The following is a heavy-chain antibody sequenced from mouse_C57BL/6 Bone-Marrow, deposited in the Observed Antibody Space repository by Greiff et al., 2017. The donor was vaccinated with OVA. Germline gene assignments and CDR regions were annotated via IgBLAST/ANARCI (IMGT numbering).Heavy chain of an antibody. V-gene: IGHV1-64*01. J-gene: IGHJ2*01. D-gene: IGHD3-2*02. CDR3: PSLDSSGDY. CDR2: IHPNSGST. CDR1: GYTFTSYW. Sequence: QVQLQQPGAELVKPGASVKLSCKASGYTFTSYWMHWVKQRPGQGLEWIGMIHPNSGSTNYNEKFKSKATLTVDKSSSSAYMQLSSLTSEDSAVYYCPSLDSSGDYWGQGTTRTVSS.